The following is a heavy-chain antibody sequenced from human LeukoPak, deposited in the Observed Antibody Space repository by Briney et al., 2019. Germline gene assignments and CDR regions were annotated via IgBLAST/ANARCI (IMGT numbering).Heavy chain of an antibody. J-gene: IGHJ1*01. CDR2: IYYSGST. Sequence: SETLSLTCTVSGGSTSSRSYYWGWIRQPPGKGLEWIGSIYYSGSTFYNPSLKSRVTISVDTSKNQFSLKLSSVTAADTAVYYCATLLWFGDLPEYFQHWGQGTLVTVSS. V-gene: IGHV4-39*01. CDR1: GGSTSSRSYY. CDR3: ATLLWFGDLPEYFQH. D-gene: IGHD3-10*01.